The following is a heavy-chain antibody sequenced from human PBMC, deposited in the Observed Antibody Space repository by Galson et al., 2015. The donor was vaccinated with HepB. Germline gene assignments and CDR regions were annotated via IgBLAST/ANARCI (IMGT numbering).Heavy chain of an antibody. J-gene: IGHJ4*02. V-gene: IGHV3-30*03. D-gene: IGHD2-21*02. CDR3: TREKYQRGAPGDIYFDS. Sequence: SLRLSCAASGFTFSEFGIHWVRQAPGKGPEWVAIISEDGSDRFYADSVKGRFTISRDDSKDTAFLQMDSLRPDDTALYYCTREKYQRGAPGDIYFDSWGQGTLVTVSS. CDR2: ISEDGSDR. CDR1: GFTFSEFG.